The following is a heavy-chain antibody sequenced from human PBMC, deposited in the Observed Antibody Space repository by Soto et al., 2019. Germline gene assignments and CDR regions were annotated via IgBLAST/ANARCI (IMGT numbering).Heavy chain of an antibody. D-gene: IGHD3-16*02. J-gene: IGHJ5*02. CDR3: ARLPLPSLNPGWFDP. CDR1: GFTFSNAW. CDR2: ISSSSSYI. V-gene: IGHV3-21*01. Sequence: GGSLRLSCAASGFTFSNAWMNRVRQAPGKGLEWVSSISSSSSYIYYADSVKGRFTISRDNAKNSLYLQMNSLRAEDTAVYYCARLPLPSLNPGWFDPWGQGTLVTVSS.